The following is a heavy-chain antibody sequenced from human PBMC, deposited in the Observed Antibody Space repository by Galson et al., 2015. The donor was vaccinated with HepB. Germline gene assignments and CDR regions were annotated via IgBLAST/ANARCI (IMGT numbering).Heavy chain of an antibody. CDR1: GFTFSIYC. CDR2: ISFDGNTQ. Sequence: SLRLSCAASGFTFSIYCIHWVRQAPGKGLEWVAFISFDGNTQFYADSVKGRFTISRDNPQNTLYLQMNSLRAEDTAVYYCASMGSGYGDYYYYGMDVWGQGTTVTVSS. V-gene: IGHV3-30-3*01. CDR3: ASMGSGYGDYYYYGMDV. J-gene: IGHJ6*02. D-gene: IGHD5-12*01.